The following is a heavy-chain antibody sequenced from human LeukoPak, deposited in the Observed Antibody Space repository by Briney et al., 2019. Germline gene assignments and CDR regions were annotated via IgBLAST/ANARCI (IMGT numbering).Heavy chain of an antibody. V-gene: IGHV1-2*02. D-gene: IGHD3-9*01. CDR2: INPNSGDT. J-gene: IGHJ4*02. Sequence: ASVKVSCKASGYTFTGYHMHWVRQAPGQGLEWMGWINPNSGDTSYAQNFQGRVTMTSDTSITTAYMELSRLRSDDTAVYYCARDMRWYDILTGYYITGPDYWGQGTLVTVSS. CDR1: GYTFTGYH. CDR3: ARDMRWYDILTGYYITGPDY.